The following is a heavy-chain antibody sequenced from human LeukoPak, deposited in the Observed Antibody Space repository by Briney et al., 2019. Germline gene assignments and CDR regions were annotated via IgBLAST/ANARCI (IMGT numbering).Heavy chain of an antibody. CDR3: AKESSGWLDY. CDR1: GFTFSSYG. Sequence: PGRSLRLSCAASGFTFSSYGMHWVRQAPGKGLEWVAVISYDGSNKYYADSVKGRFTVSRDNSKNTLYLQMNSLRAEDTAVYYCAKESSGWLDYWGQGTLVTVSS. V-gene: IGHV3-30*18. CDR2: ISYDGSNK. D-gene: IGHD6-19*01. J-gene: IGHJ4*02.